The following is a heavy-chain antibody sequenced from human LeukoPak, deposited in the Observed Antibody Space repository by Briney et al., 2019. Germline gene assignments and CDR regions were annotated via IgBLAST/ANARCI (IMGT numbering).Heavy chain of an antibody. CDR1: GFTFSSYS. Sequence: PGGSLRLSCAASGFTFSSYSMNWVRQAPGKGLEWVSSISSGSSYIYYADSVKGRFTISRDNAKNSLYLQMNSLRAEDTAVYYCARGPGFGVVIPPADYWGQGTLVTVSS. CDR2: ISSGSSYI. J-gene: IGHJ4*02. D-gene: IGHD3-3*01. V-gene: IGHV3-21*01. CDR3: ARGPGFGVVIPPADY.